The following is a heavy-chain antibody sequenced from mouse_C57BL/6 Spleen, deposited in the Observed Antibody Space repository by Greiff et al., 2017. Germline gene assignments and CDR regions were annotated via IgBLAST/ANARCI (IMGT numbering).Heavy chain of an antibody. Sequence: EVKLMESGGGLVQPGGSMKLSCVASGFTFSNYWMNWVRQSPEKGLELVAQISLKSDNYSTNYAASVKGRFTISRYDYKSSVYLQMNDLRAGDTGMYYCTGPLLEWGQGTSVTVAS. CDR2: ISLKSDNYST. CDR1: GFTFSNYW. V-gene: IGHV6-3*01. D-gene: IGHD2-10*01. CDR3: TGPLLE. J-gene: IGHJ4*01.